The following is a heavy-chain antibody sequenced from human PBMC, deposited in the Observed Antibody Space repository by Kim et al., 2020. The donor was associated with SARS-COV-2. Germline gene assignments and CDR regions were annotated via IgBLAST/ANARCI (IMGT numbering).Heavy chain of an antibody. J-gene: IGHJ6*02. Sequence: GGSLRLSCAASGFTFSSYWMHWVRQAPGKGLVWVSRINSDGSSTSYADSVKGRFTISRDNAKNTLYLQMNSLRAEDTAVYYCAREREGLYYYYGMDVWGQGTTVTVSS. CDR3: AREREGLYYYYGMDV. V-gene: IGHV3-74*01. CDR1: GFTFSSYW. CDR2: INSDGSST. D-gene: IGHD1-26*01.